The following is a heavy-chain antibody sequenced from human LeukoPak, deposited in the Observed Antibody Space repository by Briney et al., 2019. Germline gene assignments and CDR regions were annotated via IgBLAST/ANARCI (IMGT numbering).Heavy chain of an antibody. CDR1: GYTFGSDD. CDR2: MNPNSGNT. D-gene: IGHD6-19*01. J-gene: IGHJ4*02. Sequence: ASVKVSCKASGYTFGSDDINWVRQATGQGLEWMGWMNPNSGNTGYAQKFQGRVTMTRNTSISTAYMELSSLRSEDTAVYYCAREFFYSSGTKSNRVDYWGQGTLVTVSS. V-gene: IGHV1-8*02. CDR3: AREFFYSSGTKSNRVDY.